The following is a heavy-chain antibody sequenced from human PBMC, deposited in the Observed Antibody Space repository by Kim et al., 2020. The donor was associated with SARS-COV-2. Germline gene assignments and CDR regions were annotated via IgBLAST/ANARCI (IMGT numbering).Heavy chain of an antibody. CDR3: ARWDGGGTKYMGY. Sequence: GGSLRLSCAASGYNFRVQGMHWVRQPPGRGLEWVAAITDEGRTKYYTESVKGRFIISKDNARNTLFLQMNSLRVEDTAVYYCARWDGGGTKYMGYWGQG. J-gene: IGHJ4*02. V-gene: IGHV3-33*01. D-gene: IGHD1-26*01. CDR2: ITDEGRTK. CDR1: GYNFRVQG.